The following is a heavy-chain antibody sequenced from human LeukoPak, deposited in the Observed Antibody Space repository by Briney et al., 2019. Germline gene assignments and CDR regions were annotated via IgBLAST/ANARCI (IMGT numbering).Heavy chain of an antibody. V-gene: IGHV1-69*04. D-gene: IGHD1-7*01. CDR2: IIPILGIA. Sequence: EASVKVSCKASGGTFSSYAISWVRQAPGQGLEWMGRIIPILGIANYAQKFQGRVTITADKSTSTAYMELSSLRSEDTAVYYCATELPSRDGMDVWGQGTTVTVSS. J-gene: IGHJ6*02. CDR3: ATELPSRDGMDV. CDR1: GGTFSSYA.